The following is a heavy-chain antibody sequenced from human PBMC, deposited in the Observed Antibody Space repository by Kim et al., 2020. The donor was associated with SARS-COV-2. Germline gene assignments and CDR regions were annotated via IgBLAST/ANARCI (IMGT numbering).Heavy chain of an antibody. D-gene: IGHD3-3*01. CDR1: GYTLTELS. J-gene: IGHJ6*02. V-gene: IGHV1-24*01. Sequence: ASVKVSCKVSGYTLTELSMHWVRQAPGKGLEWMGGFDPEDGETIYAQKFQGRVTMTADTSTDTAYMELSSLRSEDTAVYYCATGSITIFGVFPRYVMEVWGQGATVTVSS. CDR3: ATGSITIFGVFPRYVMEV. CDR2: FDPEDGET.